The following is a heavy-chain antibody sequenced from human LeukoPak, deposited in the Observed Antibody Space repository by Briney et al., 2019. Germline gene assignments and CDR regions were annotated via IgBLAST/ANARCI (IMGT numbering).Heavy chain of an antibody. CDR2: ISAYNGNT. CDR1: GYTFTSYG. D-gene: IGHD6-19*01. CDR3: ARDGFRTKTPSIALAGPGWFDP. V-gene: IGHV1-18*01. J-gene: IGHJ5*02. Sequence: GASVKVSCKASGYTFTSYGISWVRQAPGQGLEWMGWISAYNGNTNYAQKLQGRVTMTTDTSTSTAYMELRSLRSDDTAVYYCARDGFRTKTPSIALAGPGWFDPWGQGTLVTVSS.